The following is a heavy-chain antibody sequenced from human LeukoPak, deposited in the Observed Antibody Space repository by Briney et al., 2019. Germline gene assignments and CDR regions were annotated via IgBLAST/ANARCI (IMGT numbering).Heavy chain of an antibody. D-gene: IGHD5-18*01. Sequence: SETLSLTCTVSGGSISSYYRSWIRQPPGKGLEWIGYIYYSGRSFYNPSLKSRVTISVDTSKNHFSLKLSSVTAADTAVFYCASWNTAMVTYDYWGQGTLVTVSS. CDR2: IYYSGRS. V-gene: IGHV4-59*04. CDR3: ASWNTAMVTYDY. J-gene: IGHJ4*02. CDR1: GGSISSYY.